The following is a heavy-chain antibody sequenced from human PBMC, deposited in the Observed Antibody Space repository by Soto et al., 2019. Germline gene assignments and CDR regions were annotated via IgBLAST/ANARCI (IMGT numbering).Heavy chain of an antibody. CDR1: SDSISNYY. Sequence: QVQLQESGPGLVKPSETLSLTCTVSSDSISNYYWSWIRQPPGKGLEWIGYIHSSGSTDYNPSLKSRVSISGDTSKSQFSLKLSSVTAADTXVYXXXXAVGAPFYYLDFWGQGTLVTVSS. V-gene: IGHV4-59*01. J-gene: IGHJ4*02. CDR3: XXAVGAPFYYLDF. D-gene: IGHD6-6*01. CDR2: IHSSGST.